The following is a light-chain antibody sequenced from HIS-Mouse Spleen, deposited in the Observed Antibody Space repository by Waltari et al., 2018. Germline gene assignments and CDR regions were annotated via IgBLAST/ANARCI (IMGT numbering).Light chain of an antibody. CDR3: CSYAGSYTFEVV. CDR2: DVI. V-gene: IGLV2-11*01. Sequence: QSALTQPRSVSGSPGQSVTISCTGTSSDVGGSNYVSWYQQHPGKAPKLMIYDVIKRPSGFPDSFSGYKSDNTDSLTISGLQAEDEADYYCCSYAGSYTFEVVFGGGTKLTVL. J-gene: IGLJ2*01. CDR1: SSDVGGSNY.